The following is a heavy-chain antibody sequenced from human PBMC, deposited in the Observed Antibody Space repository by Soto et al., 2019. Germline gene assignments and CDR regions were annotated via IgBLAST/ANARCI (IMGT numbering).Heavy chain of an antibody. CDR3: ARGAVVVPAATTQYYYYYGMDV. J-gene: IGHJ6*02. Sequence: GESLKISFKGSGYSFTSYWIGWVRQMPGKGLEWMGIIYPGDSDTRYSPSFQGQVTISADKSISTAYLQWSSLKASDTAMYYCARGAVVVPAATTQYYYYYGMDVWGQGTMVTVSS. CDR2: IYPGDSDT. D-gene: IGHD2-2*01. CDR1: GYSFTSYW. V-gene: IGHV5-51*01.